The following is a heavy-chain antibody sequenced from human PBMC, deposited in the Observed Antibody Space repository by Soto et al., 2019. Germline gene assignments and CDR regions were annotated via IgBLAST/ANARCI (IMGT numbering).Heavy chain of an antibody. Sequence: GGSLRLSCGASGFTFDDFTMHRVRQAPGKGLEWVSLISWDGGSTYYADSVKGRFTISRDNSKNSLYLQMNSLRTEDTALYYCAKDWARFSSGWWYYFDYWGQGTLVTVSS. D-gene: IGHD3-22*01. CDR2: ISWDGGST. V-gene: IGHV3-43*01. CDR1: GFTFDDFT. J-gene: IGHJ4*02. CDR3: AKDWARFSSGWWYYFDY.